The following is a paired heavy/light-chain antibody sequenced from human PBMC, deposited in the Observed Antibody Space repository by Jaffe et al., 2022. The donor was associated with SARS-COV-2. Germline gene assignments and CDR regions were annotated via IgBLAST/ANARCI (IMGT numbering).Heavy chain of an antibody. J-gene: IGHJ6*02. Sequence: HLLESGGGLVQPGGSLRISCAASGFIFNSYAMSWVRQAPGRGLEWVSGITLGGENTYYADSVKGRFTISRDNSKNTLYLQMNSLRAEDTAVYYCAKGRDSGSSGSYGMDVWGQGTTVTVSS. CDR3: AKGRDSGSSGSYGMDV. D-gene: IGHD3-22*01. CDR1: GFIFNSYA. CDR2: ITLGGENT. V-gene: IGHV3-23*01.
Light chain of an antibody. V-gene: IGLV2-23*02. CDR2: EVN. CDR3: CSYTGRSATVV. J-gene: IGLJ2*01. Sequence: QSALTQPASVSGSPGQSITISCTGTSSDVGSYNLVSWYQQHPGKAPKLMIYEVNERPSGVPNRFSGSKSGNTASLTISGLQAEDEADYYCCSYTGRSATVVFGGGTKLTVL. CDR1: SSDVGSYNL.